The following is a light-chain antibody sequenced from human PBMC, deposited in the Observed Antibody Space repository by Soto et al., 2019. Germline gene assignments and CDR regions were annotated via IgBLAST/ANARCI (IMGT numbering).Light chain of an antibody. J-gene: IGLJ3*02. CDR3: SSYVPTSVLVL. CDR1: SGDIGTYAL. Sequence: QSALTQPASVSGSPGQSITISCTGTSGDIGTYALVSWFQQHPGRAPTLIIFEVTRRPSGVSNRFSGSKSGNTASLTISGLQPEDEAVYYCSSYVPTSVLVLFGGGTKVTVL. V-gene: IGLV2-23*02. CDR2: EVT.